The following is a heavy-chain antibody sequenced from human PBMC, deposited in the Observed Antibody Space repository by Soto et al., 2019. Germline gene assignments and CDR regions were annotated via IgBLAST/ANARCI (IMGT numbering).Heavy chain of an antibody. J-gene: IGHJ4*02. V-gene: IGHV1-46*01. CDR3: ARVRGGGSEYFFDY. Sequence: ASVKVCCKASGYTFTRYNVHWVRQAPGQGLEWMAIINPSGGTTYYVQKFEGRVTLTTDTSTSTVYMELSSLRSDDTAVYYCARVRGGGSEYFFDYWGQGTLVTVSS. CDR1: GYTFTRYN. CDR2: INPSGGTT. D-gene: IGHD2-15*01.